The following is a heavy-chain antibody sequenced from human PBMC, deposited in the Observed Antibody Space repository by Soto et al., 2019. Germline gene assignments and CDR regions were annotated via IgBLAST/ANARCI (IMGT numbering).Heavy chain of an antibody. CDR1: GGSISSSSYY. CDR2: IYYSGST. Sequence: QLQLQESGPGLVKPSETLSLTCTVSGGSISSSSYYWGWIRQPPGKGLEWIGSIYYSGSTYYNPSLKSRVPISVDTSKNQFSLKLSSVTAADTAVYYCARSSAEYYDFWSGYYGRFDYWGQGTLVTVSS. J-gene: IGHJ4*02. D-gene: IGHD3-3*01. CDR3: ARSSAEYYDFWSGYYGRFDY. V-gene: IGHV4-39*01.